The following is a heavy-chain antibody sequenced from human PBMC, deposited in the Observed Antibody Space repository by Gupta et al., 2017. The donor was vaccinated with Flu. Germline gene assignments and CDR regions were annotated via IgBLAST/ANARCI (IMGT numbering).Heavy chain of an antibody. J-gene: IGHJ3*02. V-gene: IGHV3-23*01. CDR3: AKGHKWEPRTAFDI. D-gene: IGHD1-26*01. CDR1: GLHFSRYA. CDR2: ISGRGGST. Sequence: EVQLLESGGGLVPPGGSLRISWSASGLHFSRYAQSWARPGPGQGLAGVSAISGRGGSTYYGDSVKGRFTISRYNSKNTLYLQMNSLRAEDTAVYYCAKGHKWEPRTAFDIWGQGTMVTVSS.